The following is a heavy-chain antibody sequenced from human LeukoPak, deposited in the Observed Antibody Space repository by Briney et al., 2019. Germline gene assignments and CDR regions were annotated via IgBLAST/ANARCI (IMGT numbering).Heavy chain of an antibody. D-gene: IGHD3-3*01. Sequence: MHXXRQAPGQXLGWMGWINPNSGGTNYAQKFQGRVTMTRDTSISTAYMELSRLRSDDTAVYYCASYDFWSGYYHDYWGQGTLVTVSS. CDR2: INPNSGGT. V-gene: IGHV1-2*02. J-gene: IGHJ4*02. CDR3: ASYDFWSGYYHDY.